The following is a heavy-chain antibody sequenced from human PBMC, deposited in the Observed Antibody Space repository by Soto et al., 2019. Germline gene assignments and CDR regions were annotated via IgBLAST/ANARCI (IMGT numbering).Heavy chain of an antibody. Sequence: HPGGSLRLSCAASGFTFSSYEMNWVRQAPGKGLEWVSYISSSGSTIYYADSVKGRFTISRDNAKNSLYLQMNSLRAEDTAVYYCARSYPLGYCSGGSCYSYYYYGMDVWGQGTTVTVSS. CDR1: GFTFSSYE. V-gene: IGHV3-48*03. CDR2: ISSSGSTI. D-gene: IGHD2-15*01. J-gene: IGHJ6*02. CDR3: ARSYPLGYCSGGSCYSYYYYGMDV.